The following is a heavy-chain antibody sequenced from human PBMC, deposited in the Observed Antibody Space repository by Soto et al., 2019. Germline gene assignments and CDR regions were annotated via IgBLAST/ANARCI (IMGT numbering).Heavy chain of an antibody. Sequence: QVQLVESGGGVVQHGKSLRLFCTASGFTFSTYGMHWVRQAPGKGLEWVAVIWYDGSNKYHGDSLKGRFTISRDNSKNTLYLQMNNLRAEDTAVYFCGRDGALGDTAVVDSWGQGTLVTVSS. CDR3: GRDGALGDTAVVDS. CDR2: IWYDGSNK. D-gene: IGHD5-18*01. J-gene: IGHJ4*02. CDR1: GFTFSTYG. V-gene: IGHV3-33*01.